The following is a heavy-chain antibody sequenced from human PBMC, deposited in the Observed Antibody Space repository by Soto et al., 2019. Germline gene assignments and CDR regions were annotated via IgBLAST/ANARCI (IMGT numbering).Heavy chain of an antibody. CDR3: AELLSADY. CDR2: ISYDGSNK. V-gene: IGHV3-30*03. CDR1: GFTFSSYG. Sequence: QVQLVESGGGVVQPGRSLRLSCAASGFTFSSYGMHWVRQAPGKGLEWVAVISYDGSNKYYADSVKGRFTISSDNSKNTLYLQMNSLRAEDTAVYYCAELLSADYWGQGTLVTVSS. D-gene: IGHD3-10*01. J-gene: IGHJ4*02.